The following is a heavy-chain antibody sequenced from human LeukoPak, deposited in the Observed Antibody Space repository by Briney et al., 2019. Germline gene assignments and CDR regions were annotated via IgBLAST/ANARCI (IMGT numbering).Heavy chain of an antibody. CDR2: ISGSGGST. J-gene: IGHJ4*02. CDR3: AKDPQTYYDSSGYYYAGDY. CDR1: GFTFSSYA. D-gene: IGHD3-22*01. V-gene: IGHV3-23*01. Sequence: GGSLRLSCAASGFTFSSYAMSWVRQAPGKGLEWVSAISGSGGSTYYADSVKGRSTISRDNSKNTLYLQMNSLRAEDTAVYYCAKDPQTYYDSSGYYYAGDYWGQGTLVTVSS.